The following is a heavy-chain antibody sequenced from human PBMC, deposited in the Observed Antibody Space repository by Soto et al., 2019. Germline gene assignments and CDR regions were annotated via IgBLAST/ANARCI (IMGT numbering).Heavy chain of an antibody. J-gene: IGHJ4*02. CDR3: AKESEELRLGY. CDR2: ISYDGSNK. Sequence: QVQLVESGGGVVQPGRSLRLSCAASGFTFSSYGMHWVRQAPGKGLEWVAVISYDGSNKYYADSVKGRFTISRDNSKNTLYLQMNSLRAEDTAVYYCAKESEELRLGYWGQGTLVTVSS. V-gene: IGHV3-30*18. D-gene: IGHD3-16*01. CDR1: GFTFSSYG.